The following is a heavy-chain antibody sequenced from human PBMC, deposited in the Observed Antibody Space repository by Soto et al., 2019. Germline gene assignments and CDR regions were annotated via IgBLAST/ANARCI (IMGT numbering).Heavy chain of an antibody. CDR3: AKAFPPYSIGWYTGYGMDV. CDR1: EFTCSSYG. D-gene: IGHD6-19*01. CDR2: RSYDGSNK. J-gene: IGHJ6*02. Sequence: GGSLRLACAAAEFTCSSYGTHWVRQAPGKGLEWVAVRSYDGSNKYYADSVKGRFTISRDNSKNTLYLQMNSLGAEDTAVYYCAKAFPPYSIGWYTGYGMDVWGPGSTV. V-gene: IGHV3-30*18.